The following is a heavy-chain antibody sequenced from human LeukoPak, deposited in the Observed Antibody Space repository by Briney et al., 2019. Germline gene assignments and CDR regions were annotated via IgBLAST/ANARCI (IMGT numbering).Heavy chain of an antibody. J-gene: IGHJ4*02. D-gene: IGHD2-2*01. CDR2: IIPILGIA. CDR3: ARAPPVVGYCSSTSCYLDY. V-gene: IGHV1-69*04. Sequence: GASVKVSCKASGGTFSSYAISWVRQAPGQGLEWMGRIIPILGIANYAQKFQGRVTITADESTSAAYMELSSLRSEDTAVYYCARAPPVVGYCSSTSCYLDYWGQGTLVTVSS. CDR1: GGTFSSYA.